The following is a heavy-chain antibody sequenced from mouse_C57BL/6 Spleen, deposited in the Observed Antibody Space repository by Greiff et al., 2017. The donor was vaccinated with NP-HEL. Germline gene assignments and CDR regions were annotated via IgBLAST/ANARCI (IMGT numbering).Heavy chain of an antibody. CDR1: GYTFTSYW. CDR2: IYPGSGST. CDR3: ARAFITTVVATTGYYFDY. J-gene: IGHJ2*01. Sequence: QVQLQQSGAELVKPGASVKMSCKASGYTFTSYWITWVKQRPGQGLEWIGDIYPGSGSTNYNEKFKSKATLTVDTSSSTAYMQLSSLTSEDSAVYYCARAFITTVVATTGYYFDYWGQGTTLTVSS. D-gene: IGHD1-1*01. V-gene: IGHV1-55*01.